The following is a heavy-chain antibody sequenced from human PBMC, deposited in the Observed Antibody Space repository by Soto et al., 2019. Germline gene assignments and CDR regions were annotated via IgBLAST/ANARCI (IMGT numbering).Heavy chain of an antibody. CDR3: TTDGFPVGSVIYYDSSGYYYYFDY. CDR2: IKSKTDGGTT. CDR1: GFTFSNAW. Sequence: GGSLRLSCAASGFTFSNAWMSWVRQAPGKGLEWVGRIKSKTDGGTTDYAAPVKGRFTISRDDSKNTLYLQMNSLKTEDTAVYYCTTDGFPVGSVIYYDSSGYYYYFDYWGQGTLVTVSS. V-gene: IGHV3-15*01. J-gene: IGHJ4*02. D-gene: IGHD3-22*01.